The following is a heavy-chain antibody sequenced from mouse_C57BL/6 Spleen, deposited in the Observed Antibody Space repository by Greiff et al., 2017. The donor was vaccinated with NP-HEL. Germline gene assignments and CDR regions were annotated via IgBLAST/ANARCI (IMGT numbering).Heavy chain of an antibody. Sequence: QVQLQQPGAELVKPGASVKLSCKASGYTFTSYWMQWVKQRPGQGLEWIGEIDPSDSYTNYNQKFKGKATLTVDTSSSTAYMQLSSLTSEDSAVYYCARGTADDYWGQCTTLTVSS. CDR2: IDPSDSYT. CDR1: GYTFTSYW. CDR3: ARGTADDY. J-gene: IGHJ2*01. V-gene: IGHV1-50*01. D-gene: IGHD1-2*01.